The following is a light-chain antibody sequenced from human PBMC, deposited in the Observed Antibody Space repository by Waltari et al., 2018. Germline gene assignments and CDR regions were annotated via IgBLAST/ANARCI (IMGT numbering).Light chain of an antibody. CDR2: WSS. CDR1: QSLLYSSNEKNY. CDR3: HQYYSSPST. J-gene: IGKJ2*01. V-gene: IGKV4-1*01. Sequence: DIVMTQSPDSLAVSLGERATINCKSSQSLLYSSNEKNYLAWYQQKPGQRPKLLMYWSSTRESGVPDRFSGSGSGTDFSLTINSLQAEDVAVYFCHQYYSSPSTFGQGTKLEIK.